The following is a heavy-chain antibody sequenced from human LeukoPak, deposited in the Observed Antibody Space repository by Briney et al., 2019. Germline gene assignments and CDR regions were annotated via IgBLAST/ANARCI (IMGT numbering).Heavy chain of an antibody. CDR3: ARRHPGDGYNYWTGYYFDY. J-gene: IGHJ4*02. CDR2: FNPSTDGT. D-gene: IGHD5-24*01. CDR1: GYTFTSYY. V-gene: IGHV1-46*01. Sequence: ASVKVSCKASGYTFTSYYIHWARQAPGQGLEWMGIFNPSTDGTTYAQKFQGRVTMTRDTSTSTVYMELSSLRFEDTAVYYCARRHPGDGYNYWTGYYFDYWGQGTLVTVSS.